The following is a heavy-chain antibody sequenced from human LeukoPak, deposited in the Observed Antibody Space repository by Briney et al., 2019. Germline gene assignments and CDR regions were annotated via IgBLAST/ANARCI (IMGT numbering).Heavy chain of an antibody. V-gene: IGHV3-23*01. CDR1: GFTFSSYE. CDR3: ARERLQQLVPYNWFDP. CDR2: ISGSGGST. D-gene: IGHD6-13*01. Sequence: PGGSLRLSCAASGFTFSSYEMNWVRQAPGKGLEWVSAISGSGGSTYYADSVKGRFTISRDNAKNTLYLQMNSLRAEDTAVYYCARERLQQLVPYNWFDPWGQGTLVTVSS. J-gene: IGHJ5*02.